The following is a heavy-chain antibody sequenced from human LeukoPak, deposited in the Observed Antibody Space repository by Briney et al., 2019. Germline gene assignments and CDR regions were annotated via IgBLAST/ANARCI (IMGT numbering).Heavy chain of an antibody. Sequence: PGGSLRLSCAASGFTFSSYTMNWVRQAPGKGLEWVSSIAGSSGYISYADSVKGRFTISRDNSKNTLYLQMNSLRAEDTAVYYCARNIGGVGYWGQGTLVTVSS. V-gene: IGHV3-21*04. CDR3: ARNIGGVGY. CDR2: IAGSSGYI. CDR1: GFTFSSYT. J-gene: IGHJ4*02. D-gene: IGHD2-21*01.